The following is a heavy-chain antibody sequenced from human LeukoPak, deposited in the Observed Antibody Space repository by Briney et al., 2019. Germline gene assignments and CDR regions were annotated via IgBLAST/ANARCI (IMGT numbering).Heavy chain of an antibody. CDR3: ARAKDSGSSGDAFDI. V-gene: IGHV3-13*01. CDR1: GFTFSSYD. CDR2: TGTAGDT. J-gene: IGHJ3*02. D-gene: IGHD6-6*01. Sequence: GGSLRLSCAASGFTFSSYDMHWVRQATGKGLEWVSGTGTAGDTYYPGSVKGRFTISRENAKNSLYLQMNSLRAGDTAVYYCARAKDSGSSGDAFDIWGQGTMVTVSS.